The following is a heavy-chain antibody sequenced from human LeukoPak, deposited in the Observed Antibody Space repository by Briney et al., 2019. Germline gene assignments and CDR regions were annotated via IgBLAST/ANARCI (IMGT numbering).Heavy chain of an antibody. CDR3: ARAHYDSSGYYLYYFDY. CDR1: GFTFSSYW. Sequence: GGSLRLSCAASGFTFSSYWMSWVRQAPGKGLEWVANIKQDGSEKYYVDSVKGRFTISRDNAKNSLYLQMNSLRAEDTAVYYCARAHYDSSGYYLYYFDYWGQGTLVTVSS. CDR2: IKQDGSEK. V-gene: IGHV3-7*01. J-gene: IGHJ4*02. D-gene: IGHD3-22*01.